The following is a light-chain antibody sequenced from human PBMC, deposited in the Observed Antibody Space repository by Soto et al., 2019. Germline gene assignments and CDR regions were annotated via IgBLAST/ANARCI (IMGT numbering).Light chain of an antibody. CDR2: EVS. CDR3: SSYTTNPTLL. CDR1: SSDVGAHKF. V-gene: IGLV2-14*01. J-gene: IGLJ2*01. Sequence: QSALTQPASVSGSPGQSITISCTGTSSDVGAHKFVSWYQQHPGKAPKLIFYEVSNRPPGLSDRFSSSKSGTTASLTISGHQAEDEADYFSSSYTTNPTLLFCGGTTLTLL.